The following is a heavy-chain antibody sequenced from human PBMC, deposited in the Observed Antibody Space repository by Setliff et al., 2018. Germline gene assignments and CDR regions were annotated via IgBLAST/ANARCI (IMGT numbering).Heavy chain of an antibody. D-gene: IGHD1-26*01. Sequence: PSETLSLTCSVSGGSLTSHYWTWIRQPPGKGLEWIGVISYIERPHYNPSLQSRVTIAMETSNNQVSLTLTSVTAVDSAMYYCAREWADKWELLGPFDYWGQGTLVTVSS. CDR2: ISYIERP. CDR1: GGSLTSHY. J-gene: IGHJ4*02. V-gene: IGHV4-59*11. CDR3: AREWADKWELLGPFDY.